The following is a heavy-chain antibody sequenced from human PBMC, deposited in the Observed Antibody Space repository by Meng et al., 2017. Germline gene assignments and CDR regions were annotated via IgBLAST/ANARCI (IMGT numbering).Heavy chain of an antibody. J-gene: IGHJ4*02. CDR3: AREAITNYDILTGYPDY. D-gene: IGHD3-9*01. CDR2: INPNSGGT. CDR1: GYTFTGDY. Sequence: VAVVQPGAEVKKPGGSVNVSCKASGYTFTGDYMPWVRQAPGQGLEWMGRINPNSGGTNYAQKFQGRVTMTRDTSISTAYMELSRLRSDDTAVYYCAREAITNYDILTGYPDYWGQGTLVTVSS. V-gene: IGHV1-2*06.